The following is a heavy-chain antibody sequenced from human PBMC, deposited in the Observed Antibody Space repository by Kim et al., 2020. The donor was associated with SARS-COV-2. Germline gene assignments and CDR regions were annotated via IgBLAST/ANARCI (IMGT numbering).Heavy chain of an antibody. CDR1: GFTFSSYA. CDR2: MSGNTGST. D-gene: IGHD5-18*01. Sequence: GGSLRLSCIASGFTFSSYAMNWVRQAPGKGLEWVSAMSGNTGSTYYADSVKGRFTISRDNSKNTVYLQMNSLRAEDTAFYYCAKGDMNLCAYGYMDLWGQGTLVTVSS. CDR3: AKGDMNLCAYGYMDL. J-gene: IGHJ4*02. V-gene: IGHV3-23*01.